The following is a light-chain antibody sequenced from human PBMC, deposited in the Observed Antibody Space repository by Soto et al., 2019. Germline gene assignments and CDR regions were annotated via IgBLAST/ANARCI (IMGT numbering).Light chain of an antibody. J-gene: IGLJ1*01. V-gene: IGLV2-14*01. CDR1: SSDVGGYNY. Sequence: QSALTQPASVSGSPGHSITISCTGTSSDVGGYNYVSWYQLHPGKAPKLMIYDVSNRPSGVSNRFSGSKSGNTASLTISGLQAEDEADYYCSSYASSSTRVFGTGTKVTVL. CDR2: DVS. CDR3: SSYASSSTRV.